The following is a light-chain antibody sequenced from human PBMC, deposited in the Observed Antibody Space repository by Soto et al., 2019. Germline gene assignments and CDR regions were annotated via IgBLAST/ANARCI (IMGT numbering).Light chain of an antibody. CDR2: GAS. V-gene: IGKV3-20*01. Sequence: EIVLTQSPGTLSLSPGERATLSCRASQSVSSSYLSWYQQTPGQAPMLLIYGASSRATGIPDRFSGSGSGTDFTLTISRMEPEDFAVYYCQQYGSYTPITFGQGTRLEIK. CDR1: QSVSSSY. CDR3: QQYGSYTPIT. J-gene: IGKJ5*01.